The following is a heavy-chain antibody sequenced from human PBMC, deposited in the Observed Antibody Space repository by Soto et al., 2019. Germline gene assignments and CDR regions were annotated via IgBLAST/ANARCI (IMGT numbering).Heavy chain of an antibody. CDR2: IYSGGST. Sequence: PGGSLRLSCAASGFTVSSNYMSWVRQAPGKGLEWVSVIYSGGSTYYADSVKGRFTISRDNSKNTLYPQMNSLRAEDTAVYYCVSAPPDILSIYYYYYGMDVWGQGTTVTVSS. CDR1: GFTVSSNY. CDR3: VSAPPDILSIYYYYYGMDV. D-gene: IGHD3-9*01. V-gene: IGHV3-66*01. J-gene: IGHJ6*02.